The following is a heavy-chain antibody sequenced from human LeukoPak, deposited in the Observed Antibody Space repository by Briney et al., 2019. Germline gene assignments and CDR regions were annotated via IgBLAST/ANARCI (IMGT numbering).Heavy chain of an antibody. V-gene: IGHV3-30*02. J-gene: IGHJ4*02. CDR2: IRYDGSNK. Sequence: GSLRLSCAASGFTFSSYGMHWVRQAPGKGLEWVAFIRYDGSNKYYADSVKGRFTISRDNSKNTLYLQMNSLRAEDTAVYYCAKATQPMVRGVIIRGDSDYWGQGTLVTVSS. CDR1: GFTFSSYG. CDR3: AKATQPMVRGVIIRGDSDY. D-gene: IGHD3-10*01.